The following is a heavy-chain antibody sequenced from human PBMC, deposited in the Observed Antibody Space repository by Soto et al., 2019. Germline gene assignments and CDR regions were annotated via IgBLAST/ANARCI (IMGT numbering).Heavy chain of an antibody. J-gene: IGHJ5*02. V-gene: IGHV1-69*13. Sequence: SVKVSCKASGGTFSSYAISWVRQAPGQGLEWMGGIIPIFGTANYAQKFQGRVTITADESTSTAYMELSSLRSEDTAVYYCARDPVDYGGRRWGRNNWFDPWGQGTLVTVSS. CDR3: ARDPVDYGGRRWGRNNWFDP. CDR2: IIPIFGTA. D-gene: IGHD4-17*01. CDR1: GGTFSSYA.